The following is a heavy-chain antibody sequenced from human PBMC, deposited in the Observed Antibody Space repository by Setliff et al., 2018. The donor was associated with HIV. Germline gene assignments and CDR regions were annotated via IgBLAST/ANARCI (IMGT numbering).Heavy chain of an antibody. CDR1: GFTFSSYG. J-gene: IGHJ4*02. CDR2: INPAGITM. CDR3: ARVRNPTVHTMYFDS. Sequence: GGSLRLSCAASGFTFSSYGMHWVRQGPGKGLEWLSYINPAGITMYYADSVRGRFTISRDNAQSSLYLQINSLRAEDTAFYYCARVRNPTVHTMYFDSWGQGTLVTVSS. D-gene: IGHD4-4*01. V-gene: IGHV3-48*01.